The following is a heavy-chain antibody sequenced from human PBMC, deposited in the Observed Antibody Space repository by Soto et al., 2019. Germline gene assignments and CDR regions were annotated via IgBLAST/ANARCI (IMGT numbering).Heavy chain of an antibody. CDR3: ARDFWSGYPLYYYYGMDV. Sequence: GGSLRLSCVASGFTFSSYEMNWVRQSPGKGLEWVSYISSSGSTIYYADSVKGRFTISRDNAKNSLYLQMDSLRGEDTAIYYCARDFWSGYPLYYYYGMDVWGQGTTVTVSS. CDR2: ISSSGSTI. J-gene: IGHJ6*02. D-gene: IGHD3-3*01. V-gene: IGHV3-48*03. CDR1: GFTFSSYE.